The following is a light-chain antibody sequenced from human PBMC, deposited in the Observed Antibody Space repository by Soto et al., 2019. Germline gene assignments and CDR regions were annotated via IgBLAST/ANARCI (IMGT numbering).Light chain of an antibody. CDR1: QSISNN. J-gene: IGKJ1*01. Sequence: EIVLTQSPATLSLSPGERATLSCRASQSISNNLAWYQQKPGQAPRLLIYDASNRATGIPARFSGSGSGTDFTLTISSLEPEDFAVYYCQQRSNWPPWTFGQGTQLDIK. CDR3: QQRSNWPPWT. V-gene: IGKV3-11*01. CDR2: DAS.